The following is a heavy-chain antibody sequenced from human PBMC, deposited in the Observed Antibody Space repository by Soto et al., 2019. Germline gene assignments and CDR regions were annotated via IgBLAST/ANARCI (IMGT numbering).Heavy chain of an antibody. CDR3: AKAQFTIFPGAYYYYYYMDV. D-gene: IGHD3-3*01. CDR1: GFTFSSYA. CDR2: ISGSGGST. Sequence: GGSLRLSCAASGFTFSSYAMSWVRQAPGKGLEWVSAISGSGGSTYYADSVKGRFTISRDNSKNTLYLQMNSLRAEDTAVYYCAKAQFTIFPGAYYYYYYMDVWGKGTTVTVSS. J-gene: IGHJ6*03. V-gene: IGHV3-23*01.